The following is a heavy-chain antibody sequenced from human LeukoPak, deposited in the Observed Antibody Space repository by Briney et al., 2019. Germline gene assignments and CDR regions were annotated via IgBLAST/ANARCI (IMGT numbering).Heavy chain of an antibody. CDR2: IYTSGST. J-gene: IGHJ6*03. D-gene: IGHD2-2*01. V-gene: IGHV4-4*07. CDR1: GGSISSYY. CDR3: ARVNSVKWYQLPHYYYYYMDV. Sequence: SETLSPTCTVSGGSISSYYWSWIRQPAGKGLEWIGRIYTSGSTNYNPSLKSRVTMSVDTSKNQFSLKLSSVTAADTAVYYCARVNSVKWYQLPHYYYYYMDVWGKGTTVTVSS.